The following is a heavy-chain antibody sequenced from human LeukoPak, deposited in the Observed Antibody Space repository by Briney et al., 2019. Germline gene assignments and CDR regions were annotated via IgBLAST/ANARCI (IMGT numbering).Heavy chain of an antibody. Sequence: ASVKVSCKVSGDSLTDLNIQWVRPAPGKGLECLGGFDPEQAKTIYAQNFQGRVTMTEDASTDTASMELHSLKSEDTAVYYCATRGGDFWSGFEKWGQGTLIIVSS. CDR2: FDPEQAKT. V-gene: IGHV1-24*01. CDR1: GDSLTDLN. J-gene: IGHJ4*02. CDR3: ATRGGDFWSGFEK. D-gene: IGHD3-3*01.